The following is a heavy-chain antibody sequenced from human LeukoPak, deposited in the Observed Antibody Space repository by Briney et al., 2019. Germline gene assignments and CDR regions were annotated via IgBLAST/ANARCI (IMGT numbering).Heavy chain of an antibody. CDR3: ARNQWSPYYYYYGLDV. Sequence: GGSLRLSCAASGFTFSTYWMSWVRQAPGKGLEWVANIKQDGSENYYVDSVKGRFTISRDNAKKSLYLQMHSLRAEDTAVYYCARNQWSPYYYYYGLDVWGQGTTVTVSS. CDR2: IKQDGSEN. D-gene: IGHD2-15*01. CDR1: GFTFSTYW. J-gene: IGHJ6*02. V-gene: IGHV3-7*01.